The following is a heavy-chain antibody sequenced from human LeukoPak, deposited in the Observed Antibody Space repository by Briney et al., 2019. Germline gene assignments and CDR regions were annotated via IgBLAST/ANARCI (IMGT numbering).Heavy chain of an antibody. D-gene: IGHD2-21*01. V-gene: IGHV3-48*03. CDR3: ARDFVAFDI. J-gene: IGHJ3*02. CDR2: ISESGIDT. CDR1: GFTFSSYE. Sequence: GGSLRLSCAASGFTFSSYEMTWVRQAPGKGLEWVSSISESGIDTHYADSVKGRFTISRDNAKNSLYLQMNSLRAEDTAVYYCARDFVAFDIWGQGTVVTVSS.